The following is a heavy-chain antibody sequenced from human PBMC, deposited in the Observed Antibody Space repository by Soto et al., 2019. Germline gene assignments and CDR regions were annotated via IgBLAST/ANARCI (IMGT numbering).Heavy chain of an antibody. J-gene: IGHJ5*01. CDR1: GFTFSAYT. Sequence: GGSLRLSCAASGFTFSAYTMSWVRQAPGKGLEWVSSVTYSGTTTYYADSVKGRFTISRDNSKNTLYLQMNSLRVEDTAVYFCAKEGGDSSIWAPFDSWGQGTLVTVSS. CDR3: AKEGGDSSIWAPFDS. V-gene: IGHV3-23*01. CDR2: VTYSGTTT. D-gene: IGHD6-13*01.